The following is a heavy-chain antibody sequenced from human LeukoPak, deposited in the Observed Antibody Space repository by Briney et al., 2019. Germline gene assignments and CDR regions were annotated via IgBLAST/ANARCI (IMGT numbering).Heavy chain of an antibody. CDR3: ARQEVEMAAPIDF. V-gene: IGHV4-38-2*02. Sequence: SETLSLTCTVSGYSISSGNYWGWIRQPPGRGLEWIGSIYYNGSTYYNPSLKSRVAISVDTSRNQFSLKLSSVTAADTAVYYCARQEVEMAAPIDFWGQGSLVTVSS. CDR1: GYSISSGNY. D-gene: IGHD5-24*01. CDR2: IYYNGST. J-gene: IGHJ4*02.